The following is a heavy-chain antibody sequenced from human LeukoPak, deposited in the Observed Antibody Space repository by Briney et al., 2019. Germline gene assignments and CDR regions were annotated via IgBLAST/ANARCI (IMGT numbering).Heavy chain of an antibody. V-gene: IGHV3-48*01. CDR2: ISSRSSTI. CDR1: GFTFSTYS. CDR3: ARGRGTSIAALLDY. J-gene: IGHJ4*02. D-gene: IGHD6-6*01. Sequence: GGSLRLSCAASGFTFSTYSMNWVRQAPGKGLEWVSYISSRSSTIYYADSVKGRFTISRDNAKYSLYLQMNSLRGEDTAVYYCARGRGTSIAALLDYWGQGTLVTVSS.